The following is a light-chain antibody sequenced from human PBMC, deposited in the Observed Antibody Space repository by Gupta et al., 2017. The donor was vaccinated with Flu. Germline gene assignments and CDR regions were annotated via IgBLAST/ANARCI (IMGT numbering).Light chain of an antibody. CDR2: DAS. V-gene: IGKV3-11*01. CDR3: QKRSNWPPYT. CDR1: QSVGTY. Sequence: ELVLTQSPGTLSLSPGERATLSCRASQSVGTYLAWYQQKPGQTPRLLIYDASHRATGIPARFSGSGSGIDFTLTISSLEPEDFAVYYCQKRSNWPPYTFGQGTRLEI. J-gene: IGKJ2*01.